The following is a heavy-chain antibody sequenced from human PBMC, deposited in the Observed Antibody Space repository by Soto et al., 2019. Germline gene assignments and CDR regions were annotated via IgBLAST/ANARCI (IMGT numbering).Heavy chain of an antibody. V-gene: IGHV4-4*07. CDR3: ARAEREYSSSGHFDY. D-gene: IGHD6-6*01. Sequence: SETLSLTCAVSGDSISSSSWTWTWIRQPAGKGLEWIGQTHSIGGDNYNPSLNGRVTVSVDTSKNQFSLKLISVTAADTAVYYCARAEREYSSSGHFDYWGQGTLVTVSS. CDR1: GDSISSSS. CDR2: THSIGGD. J-gene: IGHJ4*02.